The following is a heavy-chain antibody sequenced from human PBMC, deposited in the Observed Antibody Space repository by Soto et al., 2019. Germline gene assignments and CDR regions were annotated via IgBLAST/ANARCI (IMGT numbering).Heavy chain of an antibody. Sequence: GGSLRLSCAASGFTFSSYGMHWVRQAPGKGLEWVAVISYDGSNKYYADSVKGRFTISRDNSKNTLYLQMNSLRAEDTAVYYCVRENYYYGMDVWGHGTTVTVSS. CDR2: ISYDGSNK. CDR3: VRENYYYGMDV. V-gene: IGHV3-30*03. CDR1: GFTFSSYG. J-gene: IGHJ6*02.